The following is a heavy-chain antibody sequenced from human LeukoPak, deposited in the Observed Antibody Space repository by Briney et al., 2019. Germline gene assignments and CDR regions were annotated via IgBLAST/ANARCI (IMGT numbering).Heavy chain of an antibody. CDR2: IYYSGST. CDR1: GGSISGYY. CDR3: ARYGSGSYSDDHFQH. D-gene: IGHD3-10*01. V-gene: IGHV4-59*08. Sequence: SETLSLTCTVPGGSISGYYWSWIRQPPGKGLEWIGFIYYSGSTKYNPSLKSRVTISVDTSKNQFSLKLTSVTAAVTAVYYCARYGSGSYSDDHFQHWGQGTLVTVSS. J-gene: IGHJ1*01.